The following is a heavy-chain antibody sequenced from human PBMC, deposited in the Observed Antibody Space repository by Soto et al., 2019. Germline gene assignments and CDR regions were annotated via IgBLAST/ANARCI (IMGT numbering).Heavy chain of an antibody. CDR3: AREVAVARSQDF. V-gene: IGHV3-33*01. CDR1: GFIFSDYG. Sequence: QVQLVESGGGVVQPGKSLRLSCAASGFIFSDYGIHWVRQAPGKGLEWVALIWYDGSKKYYADSVKGRFTVSRDNINSTLYLEMNSLRVEDSAVYYCAREVAVARSQDFWGQGTLVTVSS. D-gene: IGHD6-19*01. CDR2: IWYDGSKK. J-gene: IGHJ4*02.